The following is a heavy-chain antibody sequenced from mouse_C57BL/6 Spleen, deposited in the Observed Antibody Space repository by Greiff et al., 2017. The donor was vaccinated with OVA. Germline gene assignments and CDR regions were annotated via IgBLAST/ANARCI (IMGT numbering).Heavy chain of an antibody. V-gene: IGHV5-17*01. CDR1: GFPFSDYG. J-gene: IGHJ2*01. CDR3: AREGPRGY. D-gene: IGHD3-3*01. CDR2: ISSGSSTI. Sequence: EVKLMESGGGLVKPGGSLKLSCAASGFPFSDYGMHWVRQAPEKGLEWVAYISSGSSTIYYADTVKGRFTISRDNAKNTRFQQVTSLRSEDTSMYYCAREGPRGYWGQGTTLTVSS.